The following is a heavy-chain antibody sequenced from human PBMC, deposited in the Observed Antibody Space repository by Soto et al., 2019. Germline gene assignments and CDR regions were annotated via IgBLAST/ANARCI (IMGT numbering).Heavy chain of an antibody. CDR3: ARNAGWDFWSGWGTGYSYYGMDV. Sequence: GASVKVSCKASGYTFTSYGISWVRQAPGQGLEWMGWISAYNGNTNYAQKLQGRVTMTTDTSTSTAYMELRSLRSDDTAVYYCARNAGWDFWSGWGTGYSYYGMDVWGQGTTVTVSS. D-gene: IGHD3-3*01. V-gene: IGHV1-18*01. CDR1: GYTFTSYG. CDR2: ISAYNGNT. J-gene: IGHJ6*02.